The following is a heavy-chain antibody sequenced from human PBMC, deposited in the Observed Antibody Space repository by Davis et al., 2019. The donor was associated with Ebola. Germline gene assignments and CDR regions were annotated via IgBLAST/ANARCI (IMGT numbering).Heavy chain of an antibody. V-gene: IGHV1-2*04. CDR3: ARDDDSSGGGMDV. CDR1: GYTFTGYY. Sequence: AASVKVSCKASGYTFTGYYMHWVRQAPGQGLEWMGWINPNSGGTNYAQKFQGWVTMTRDTSISTAYMELSRLRSDDTAVYYCARDDDSSGGGMDVWGQGTTVTVSS. CDR2: INPNSGGT. J-gene: IGHJ6*02. D-gene: IGHD3-22*01.